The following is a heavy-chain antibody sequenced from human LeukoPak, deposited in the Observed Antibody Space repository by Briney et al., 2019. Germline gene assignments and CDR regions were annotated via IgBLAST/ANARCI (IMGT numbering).Heavy chain of an antibody. Sequence: GASVKVSCKASGYTFTSYDINWVRQATGQGLEWMGWMNPNSGSTGYAQKFQGRVTITRNTSISTAYMELSSLRSEDTAVYYCARGGRGTLHRWFDPWGQGTLVTVSS. CDR1: GYTFTSYD. V-gene: IGHV1-8*03. D-gene: IGHD3-16*01. CDR3: ARGGRGTLHRWFDP. J-gene: IGHJ5*02. CDR2: MNPNSGST.